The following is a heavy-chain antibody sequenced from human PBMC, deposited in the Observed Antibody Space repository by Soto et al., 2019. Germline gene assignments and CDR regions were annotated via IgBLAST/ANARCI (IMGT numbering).Heavy chain of an antibody. V-gene: IGHV1-18*01. CDR3: ARHHGPTTSENWFDP. D-gene: IGHD5-12*01. CDR2: ISTYSGDT. Sequence: QVPLVQSGVEVKTPGASVKVSCQASGYTFFTYDISWVRQAPGQGLEWMGWISTYSGDTKYAQKFQGRVTMTTETSTTQAYLELRSLRSDDTAVYYCARHHGPTTSENWFDPWGQGTLVTVSS. CDR1: GYTFFTYD. J-gene: IGHJ5*02.